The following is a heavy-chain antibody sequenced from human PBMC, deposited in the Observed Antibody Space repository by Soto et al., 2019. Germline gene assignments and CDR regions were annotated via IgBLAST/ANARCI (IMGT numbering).Heavy chain of an antibody. CDR2: ISGRGGST. CDR3: AKDRDYDIWTGDQTDY. CDR1: GFTFSSYA. D-gene: IGHD3-9*01. V-gene: IGHV3-23*01. Sequence: EVQLLESGGGLVQPGGSLRLSCAASGFTFSSYAMSWVRQAPGKGLEWVSAISGRGGSTYYADSVKARFTISRDNSKNTLYLQMNSLRAEDTAVYYCAKDRDYDIWTGDQTDYWGQGTLVTVSS. J-gene: IGHJ4*02.